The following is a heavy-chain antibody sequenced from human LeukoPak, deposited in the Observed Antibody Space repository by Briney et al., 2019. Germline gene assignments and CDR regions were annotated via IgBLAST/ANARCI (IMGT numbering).Heavy chain of an antibody. V-gene: IGHV4-34*01. CDR1: GGSFSGYY. Sequence: SETLSLTCAVYGGSFSGYYWSWIRQPPGKGLEWIGEINHSGSTNYNPSLKSRVTISVDTSKNQFSLKLSSVTAADTAVYYCARGIAARPRQYFQHWGQGTLVSVSS. CDR3: ARGIAARPRQYFQH. D-gene: IGHD6-6*01. J-gene: IGHJ1*01. CDR2: INHSGST.